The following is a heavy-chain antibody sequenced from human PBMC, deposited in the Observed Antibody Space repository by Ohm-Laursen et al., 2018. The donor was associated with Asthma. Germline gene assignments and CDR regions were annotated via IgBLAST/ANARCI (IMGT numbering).Heavy chain of an antibody. J-gene: IGHJ6*02. D-gene: IGHD1-26*01. V-gene: IGHV3-74*01. CDR3: ARGEEEVVGATKGSYYGMDV. CDR1: GFTFSGYW. Sequence: SLRLSCAASGFTFSGYWMHWVRQAPGKGLVWVSRINSDVSDTTYADSVKGRSTISRDNSKTTLYLQMNSLRAEDTAVYYCARGEEEVVGATKGSYYGMDVWGQGTTVTVSS. CDR2: INSDVSDT.